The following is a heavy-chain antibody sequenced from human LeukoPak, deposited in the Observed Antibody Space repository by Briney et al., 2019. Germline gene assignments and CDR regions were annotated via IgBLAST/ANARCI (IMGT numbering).Heavy chain of an antibody. D-gene: IGHD3-10*01. J-gene: IGHJ4*02. CDR2: INNSGST. CDR1: GGSLSGYY. CDR3: ARGWRITMVRGVIANRYFDY. V-gene: IGHV4-34*01. Sequence: SETLSLTCAVYGGSLSGYYCGWIRQPPGKGLEWIGEINNSGSTNSNPSLKSRVTISVDTSKNQLSLKLSSVTAADTAVYYCARGWRITMVRGVIANRYFDYWGQGTLVTVSS.